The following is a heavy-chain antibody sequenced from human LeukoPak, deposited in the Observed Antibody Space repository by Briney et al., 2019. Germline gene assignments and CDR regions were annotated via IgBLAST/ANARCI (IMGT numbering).Heavy chain of an antibody. J-gene: IGHJ5*02. Sequence: AGGSLRLSCAASGFTFSSYAMHWVRQAPGKGLEWVAVISYDGSNKYYADSVKGRFTISRDYSKNTLYLQMNSLRAEDTAVYYCARDSGGRWFGELTNWFDPWGQGTLVTVSS. CDR3: ARDSGGRWFGELTNWFDP. CDR2: ISYDGSNK. CDR1: GFTFSSYA. V-gene: IGHV3-30-3*01. D-gene: IGHD3-10*01.